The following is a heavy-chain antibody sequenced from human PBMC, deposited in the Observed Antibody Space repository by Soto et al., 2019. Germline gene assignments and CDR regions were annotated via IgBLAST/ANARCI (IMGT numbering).Heavy chain of an antibody. Sequence: EVQLVESGGGLVQPGRSLRLSCAASGFTFDDYAMHWVRQPPGKGLEWVSGIGWNGDAIGYADSVRGRFTISRDNAKSSISLQMNSLTTEDTAFYYCAKVGHSGFYQYYFDYRGQGTLVTVSS. CDR3: AKVGHSGFYQYYFDY. CDR2: IGWNGDAI. V-gene: IGHV3-9*01. J-gene: IGHJ4*02. D-gene: IGHD6-19*01. CDR1: GFTFDDYA.